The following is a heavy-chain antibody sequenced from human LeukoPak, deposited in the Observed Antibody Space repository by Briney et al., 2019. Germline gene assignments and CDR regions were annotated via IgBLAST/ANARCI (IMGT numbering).Heavy chain of an antibody. CDR3: ARAPGDYCSSTSCYKGGAFDI. J-gene: IGHJ3*02. V-gene: IGHV4-59*01. CDR2: IYYSGST. CDR1: GGSISSYY. D-gene: IGHD2-2*02. Sequence: KTSETLSPTCTVSGGSISSYYWSWIRQPPGKGLEWIGYIYYSGSTNYNPSLKSRVTISVDTSKNQFSLKLSSVTAADTAVYYCARAPGDYCSSTSCYKGGAFDIWGQGTMVTVSS.